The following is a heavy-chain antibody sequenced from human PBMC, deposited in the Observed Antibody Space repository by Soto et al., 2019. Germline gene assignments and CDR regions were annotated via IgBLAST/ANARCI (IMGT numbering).Heavy chain of an antibody. CDR1: GFTFSSYG. V-gene: IGHV3-33*01. CDR2: IWYDGSNK. D-gene: IGHD2-2*01. J-gene: IGHJ6*03. CDR3: ARGDQPVRPRHYYYYYMDV. Sequence: GGSLRLSCAASGFTFSSYGMHWVRQAPGKGLEWVAVIWYDGSNKYYADSVKGRFTISRDNSKNTLYLQMNSLRAEDTAVYYCARGDQPVRPRHYYYYYMDVWGKGTTVTVSS.